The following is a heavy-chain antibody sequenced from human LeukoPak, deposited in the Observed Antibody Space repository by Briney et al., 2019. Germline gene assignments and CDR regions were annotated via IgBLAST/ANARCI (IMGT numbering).Heavy chain of an antibody. V-gene: IGHV3-30-3*01. CDR1: GFIFSGHA. CDR2: ISYDGSNK. D-gene: IGHD6-13*01. CDR3: ARDRAAYATKYYFDY. Sequence: GGSLRLSCAASGFIFSGHAMHWVRQAPGKGLEWVAVISYDGSNKYYADSVKGRFTISRDNSKNTLYLQMNSLRAEDTAVYYCARDRAAYATKYYFDYWGQGTLVTVSS. J-gene: IGHJ4*02.